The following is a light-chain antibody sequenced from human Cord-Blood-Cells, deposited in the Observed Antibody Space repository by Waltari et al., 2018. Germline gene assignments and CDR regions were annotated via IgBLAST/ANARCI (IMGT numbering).Light chain of an antibody. J-gene: IGLJ1*01. Sequence: SALIHPPSVSPSPGLSISLSCTPSSSAAGGYNFLSWYQQHPGKAPKLMIYDVSKRPSGVSNRFSGSKSGNTASLTISGLQAEDEADYYCSSYTSSSTYVFGTGTKVTVL. CDR1: SSAAGGYNF. CDR2: DVS. CDR3: SSYTSSSTYV. V-gene: IGLV2-14*01.